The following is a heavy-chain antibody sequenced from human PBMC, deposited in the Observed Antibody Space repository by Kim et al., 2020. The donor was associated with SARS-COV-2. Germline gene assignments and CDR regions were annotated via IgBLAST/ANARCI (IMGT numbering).Heavy chain of an antibody. CDR2: ISYDGSNK. V-gene: IGHV3-30-3*01. CDR1: GFTFSSYA. J-gene: IGHJ6*02. Sequence: GGSQRLSCAASGFTFSSYAMHWVRQAPGKGLEWVAVISYDGSNKYYADSVKGRFTISRDNSKNTLYLQMNSLRAEDTAVYYCARDSYCSSTSCYLDYYGMDVWGQGTTVTVSS. CDR3: ARDSYCSSTSCYLDYYGMDV. D-gene: IGHD2-2*01.